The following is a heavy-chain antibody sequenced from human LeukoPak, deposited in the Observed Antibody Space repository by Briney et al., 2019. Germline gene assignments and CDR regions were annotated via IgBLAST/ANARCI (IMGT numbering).Heavy chain of an antibody. D-gene: IGHD4-17*01. Sequence: SVKVSCKASGYTFTSYGISWVRRAPGQGLEWMGWISAYNGNTNYAQKLQGRVTMTTDTSTSTAYMELRSLRSDDTAVYYCARLKTRYGDYVWFDPWGQGTLVTVSS. J-gene: IGHJ5*02. CDR1: GYTFTSYG. CDR3: ARLKTRYGDYVWFDP. CDR2: ISAYNGNT. V-gene: IGHV1-18*01.